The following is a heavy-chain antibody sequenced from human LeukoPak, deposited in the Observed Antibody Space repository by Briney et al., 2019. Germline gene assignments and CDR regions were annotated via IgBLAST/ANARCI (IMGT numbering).Heavy chain of an antibody. Sequence: SETLSLTCTVSGGYTGSHYWSWIRQPAGKGLEWIGRISPSGTTHYNPSLGSRVTMSVDTSKNYFSLRLSSVTAADTAVYYCARAQRYYDSSGYYYVHGVFDYWGQGTLVTVSS. CDR1: GGYTGSHY. D-gene: IGHD3-22*01. CDR3: ARAQRYYDSSGYYYVHGVFDY. CDR2: ISPSGTT. J-gene: IGHJ4*02. V-gene: IGHV4-4*07.